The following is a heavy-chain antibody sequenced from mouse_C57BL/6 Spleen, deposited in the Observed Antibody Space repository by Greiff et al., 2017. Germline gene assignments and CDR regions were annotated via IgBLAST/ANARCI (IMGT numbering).Heavy chain of an antibody. CDR1: GYTFTSYW. D-gene: IGHD1-1*01. CDR3: ATAGYYGSSGYFDV. J-gene: IGHJ1*03. Sequence: QVQLQQPGAELVRPGSSVKLSCKASGYTFTSYWMDWVKQRPGQGLEWIGNIYPSDSETHYNQKFKDKATLTVDKSSSTAYMPLSSLTSEDSAVYYCATAGYYGSSGYFDVWGTGTTVTVSS. CDR2: IYPSDSET. V-gene: IGHV1-61*01.